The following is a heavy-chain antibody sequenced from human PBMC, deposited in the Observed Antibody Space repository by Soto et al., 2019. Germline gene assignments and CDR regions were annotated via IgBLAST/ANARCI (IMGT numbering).Heavy chain of an antibody. CDR1: GFTFSIYA. CDR2: ISGSGGST. CDR3: AKATRSVAATLIPDY. J-gene: IGHJ4*02. D-gene: IGHD6-13*01. Sequence: EVQLLESGGGLVQPGGSLRLSCAAAGFTFSIYAMSWVRQAPGKGLEWVSAISGSGGSTYYADSVNGRFTISRDNSNNTLYLQRNSLRADATAVYYCAKATRSVAATLIPDYWGQGTLITVSS. V-gene: IGHV3-23*01.